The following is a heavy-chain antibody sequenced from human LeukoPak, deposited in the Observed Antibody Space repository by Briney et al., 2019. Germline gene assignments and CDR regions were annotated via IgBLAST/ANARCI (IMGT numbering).Heavy chain of an antibody. D-gene: IGHD2-21*02. J-gene: IGHJ3*02. CDR3: ARHAYCGGDCFGGAFEI. Sequence: SETLSLTCTVSGGSISYYYWSWIRQPLGKGLEWIGYVYYSGSTSYNPSLKSRVTISLDTSKHQFSLKLNSVTAADTAVYYCARHAYCGGDCFGGAFEIWGQGTMVTVSS. CDR1: GGSISYYY. CDR2: VYYSGST. V-gene: IGHV4-59*08.